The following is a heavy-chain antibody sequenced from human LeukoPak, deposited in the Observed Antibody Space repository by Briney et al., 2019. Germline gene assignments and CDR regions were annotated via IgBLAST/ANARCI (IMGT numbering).Heavy chain of an antibody. J-gene: IGHJ4*02. CDR2: INHSGST. CDR3: VRLYDSSGYPIFDY. V-gene: IGHV4-34*01. D-gene: IGHD3-22*01. CDR1: GGSFSGYY. Sequence: SETLSLTCAVYGGSFSGYYWSWIRQPPGKGLEWIGEINHSGSTNYNPSLKSRVTISVDTSKNQFSLKLSSVTAADTAVYYCVRLYDSSGYPIFDYWGQGTLVTVSS.